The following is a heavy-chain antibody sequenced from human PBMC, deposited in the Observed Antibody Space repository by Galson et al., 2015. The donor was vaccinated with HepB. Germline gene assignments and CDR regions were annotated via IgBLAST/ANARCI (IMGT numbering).Heavy chain of an antibody. CDR3: TRSLGYNHNWCDP. CDR2: RNPDSGNT. V-gene: IGHV1-8*01. Sequence: SVKVSCKVSGYIFITYDINWARQATGQGLEWMGWRNPDSGNTGYARKFQGSVTMTRDTSKNTANMELNSLTYKDMAVYYCTRSLGYNHNWCDPWGQGVLVTVST. J-gene: IGHJ5*02. D-gene: IGHD5-18*01. CDR1: GYIFITYD.